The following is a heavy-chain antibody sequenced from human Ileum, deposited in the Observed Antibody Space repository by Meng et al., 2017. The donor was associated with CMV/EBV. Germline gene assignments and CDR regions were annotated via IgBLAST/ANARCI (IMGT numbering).Heavy chain of an antibody. J-gene: IGHJ4*02. CDR2: IIPILGIA. CDR1: GGTFSSYA. Sequence: SVQVSCKASGGTFSSYAISWVRQAPGQGLEWMGGIIPILGIANYAQKFQGRVTITADKSTSTAYMELSSLRSEDTAVYYCARELGQFDYWGQGTLVTVSS. V-gene: IGHV1-69*10. D-gene: IGHD6-13*01. CDR3: ARELGQFDY.